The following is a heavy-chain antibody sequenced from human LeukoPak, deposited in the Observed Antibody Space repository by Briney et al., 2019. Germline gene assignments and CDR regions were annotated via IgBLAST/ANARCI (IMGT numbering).Heavy chain of an antibody. CDR1: GYTFSGNY. CDR3: ARDRAYYYYGMDV. V-gene: IGHV1-2*02. CDR2: INPSTGGT. J-gene: IGHJ6*02. Sequence: ASVKVSCKGSGYTFSGNYIHWVRQAPGQGLEWMGWINPSTGGTNYAQKFQGRVTMTRDTSISTSYMELSRLTSDDTAVYFCARDRAYYYYGMDVWGQGTTVTVSS.